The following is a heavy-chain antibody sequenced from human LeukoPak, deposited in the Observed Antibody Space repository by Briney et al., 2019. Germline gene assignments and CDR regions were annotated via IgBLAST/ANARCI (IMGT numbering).Heavy chain of an antibody. CDR2: IYYSGST. CDR1: GGSISSSSYY. CDR3: ASSSRITIFGVVIHPPNFDY. J-gene: IGHJ4*02. Sequence: PSETLSLTCTVSGGSISSSSYYWGWIRQPPGKGLEWIGSIYYSGSTYYNPSLKSRVTISVDTSKNQFSLKLSSVTAADTAVYYCASSSRITIFGVVIHPPNFDYWGQGTLVTVSS. V-gene: IGHV4-39*01. D-gene: IGHD3-3*01.